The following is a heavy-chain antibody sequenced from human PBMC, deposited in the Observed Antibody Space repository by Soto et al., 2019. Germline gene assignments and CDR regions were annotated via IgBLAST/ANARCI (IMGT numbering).Heavy chain of an antibody. Sequence: SGGSLRLSCAASGFTFSSYSMHWVRQAPGKGLEWVSYITTSSSTISYADSVKGRFTISRDNAKNSLYLQMDSLRPEDTAVYYCARPLDIGYCSSASCHTGDYWGQGTQVTVSS. D-gene: IGHD2-2*01. CDR1: GFTFSSYS. CDR3: ARPLDIGYCSSASCHTGDY. CDR2: ITTSSSTI. V-gene: IGHV3-48*01. J-gene: IGHJ4*02.